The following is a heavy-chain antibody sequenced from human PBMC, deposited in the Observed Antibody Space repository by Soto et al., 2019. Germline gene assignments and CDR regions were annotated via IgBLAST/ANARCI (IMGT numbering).Heavy chain of an antibody. Sequence: ASVKVSCKASGYSFLSYYVHWVRQAPGQGLEWMGWISAYNGNTNYAQKLQGRVTMTTDTSTSTAYMELRSLRSDDTAVYYCARVTAEDAFDIWGQGTMVTVSS. CDR1: GYSFLSYY. CDR2: ISAYNGNT. V-gene: IGHV1-18*01. CDR3: ARVTAEDAFDI. D-gene: IGHD2-2*01. J-gene: IGHJ3*02.